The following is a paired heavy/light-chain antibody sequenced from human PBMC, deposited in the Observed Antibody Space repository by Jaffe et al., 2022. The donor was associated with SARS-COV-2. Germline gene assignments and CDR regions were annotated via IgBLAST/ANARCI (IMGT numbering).Heavy chain of an antibody. J-gene: IGHJ4*02. Sequence: QLQLQESGPGLVKPSETLSLTCTVSGGSITSNSYYWGWIRRPPGKGLEWIGSLYYTGSTYYNPPLRSRVTISADTSKNQFSLKLSSVTPADTAMYYCARHLLPGTAWGSYRPHFDYWGPGTLVTVSS. CDR1: GGSITSNSYY. CDR2: LYYTGST. D-gene: IGHD3-16*02. CDR3: ARHLLPGTAWGSYRPHFDY. V-gene: IGHV4-39*01.
Light chain of an antibody. CDR3: QQSYSTPYT. Sequence: DIQMTQSPSSLSASVGDRVTITCRASQSISSYLNWYQLKPGKAPKLLIYAAFSLQSEVPSTFSGSGSGTDFTLTISSLQPEDFATYYCQQSYSTPYTFGQGTILEIK. CDR2: AAF. V-gene: IGKV1-39*01. CDR1: QSISSY. J-gene: IGKJ2*01.